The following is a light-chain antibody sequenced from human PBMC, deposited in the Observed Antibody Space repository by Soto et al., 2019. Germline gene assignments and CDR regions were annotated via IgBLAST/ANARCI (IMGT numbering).Light chain of an antibody. J-gene: IGKJ5*01. Sequence: IQMSQSPSTLSASVGDRVTITCRASQTIGNWLTRYQQKPGKAPKLLIYAASSLQSGVPSRFSGSGSGTDFTLTISSLEPEDFAVYYCQQRSNWPITFGQGTRLEIK. CDR1: QTIGNW. CDR3: QQRSNWPIT. CDR2: AAS. V-gene: IGKV1-5*01.